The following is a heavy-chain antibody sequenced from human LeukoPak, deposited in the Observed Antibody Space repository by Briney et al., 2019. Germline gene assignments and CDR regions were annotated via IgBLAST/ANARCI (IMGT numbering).Heavy chain of an antibody. CDR3: ARSPLLYCSSTSCPFDY. D-gene: IGHD2-2*01. V-gene: IGHV4-34*01. CDR1: GGSFSGYY. J-gene: IGHJ4*02. CDR2: INHSGST. Sequence: SETLSLTCAVSGGSFSGYYWSWIRQPPGKGLEWIGEINHSGSTNYNPSLKSRVTISVDTSKNQFSLKLSSVTAADTAVYYCARSPLLYCSSTSCPFDYWGQGTLVTVSS.